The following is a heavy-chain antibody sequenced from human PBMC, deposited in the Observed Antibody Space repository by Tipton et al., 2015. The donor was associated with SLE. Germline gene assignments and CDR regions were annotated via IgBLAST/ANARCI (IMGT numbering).Heavy chain of an antibody. Sequence: TLSLTCTVSSGSITSTSYYWGWIRQPPGKGLEWIGYIYYSGSTYYNPSLKSRVTISVDTSRNQFSLKLSSVAAADTAVYYCAREARYCSSISCYNYMDVWGKATTVTVSS. CDR1: SGSITSTSYY. CDR2: IYYSGST. V-gene: IGHV4-61*05. J-gene: IGHJ6*03. CDR3: AREARYCSSISCYNYMDV. D-gene: IGHD2-2*02.